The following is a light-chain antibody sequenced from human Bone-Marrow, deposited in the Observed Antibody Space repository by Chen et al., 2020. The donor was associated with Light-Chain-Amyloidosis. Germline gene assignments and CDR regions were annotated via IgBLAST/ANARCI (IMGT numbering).Light chain of an antibody. CDR3: VLYVGSGIWV. CDR1: SGSVSTNYY. Sequence: QTVVTQEPSFSVSPVGTVTLTCRLSSGSVSTNYYPAWYQQTPGQAPCTHIYSTNTRSSGVPDRFSGSILGNKAALTITGAQADDESDYYCVLYVGSGIWVFGGGTKLTVL. J-gene: IGLJ3*02. V-gene: IGLV8-61*01. CDR2: STN.